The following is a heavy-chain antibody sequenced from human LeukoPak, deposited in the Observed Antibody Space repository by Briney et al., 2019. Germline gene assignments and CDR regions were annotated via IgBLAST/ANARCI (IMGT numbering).Heavy chain of an antibody. CDR2: IYYSGST. J-gene: IGHJ4*02. CDR1: GGSISSYY. D-gene: IGHD4-23*01. V-gene: IGHV4-59*08. Sequence: SETLSLTCTVSGGSISSYYWSWIRQPPGKGLEWIGYIYYSGSTNYNPSLKSRVTISVDTSKNRFSLKLSSVTAADTAVYYRAMLSWDGGNDYYFDYWGQGTLVTVSS. CDR3: AMLSWDGGNDYYFDY.